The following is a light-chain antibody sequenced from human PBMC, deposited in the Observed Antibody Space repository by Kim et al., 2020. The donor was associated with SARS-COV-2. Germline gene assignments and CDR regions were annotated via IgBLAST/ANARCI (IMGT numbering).Light chain of an antibody. Sequence: SSELTQDPAVSVALGQTVRITCQGDNLRNYYATWYQHKPGQAPVLAIYSRNSRPSGIPDRFSGSTSGNTASLTITGAEAEDEAEYYCNSRDNNGKVIFGGGTQLTVL. CDR3: NSRDNNGKVI. CDR2: SRN. J-gene: IGLJ2*01. CDR1: NLRNYY. V-gene: IGLV3-19*01.